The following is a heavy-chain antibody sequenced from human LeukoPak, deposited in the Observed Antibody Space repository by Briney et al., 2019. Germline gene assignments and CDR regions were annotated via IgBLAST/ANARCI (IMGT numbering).Heavy chain of an antibody. J-gene: IGHJ2*01. CDR2: ISPNSRTI. CDR3: ARDSVGSTTYYAYWYFDL. CDR1: GFTFSTYI. D-gene: IGHD2/OR15-2a*01. V-gene: IGHV3-48*02. Sequence: GGSLRLSCAASGFTFSTYIMNWVRQAPGKGLEWVSFISPNSRTIYYADSVKGRFTISRDNAKNSLYLQMNGLRDEDTAMYYCARDSVGSTTYYAYWYFDLWGRGTLATVSS.